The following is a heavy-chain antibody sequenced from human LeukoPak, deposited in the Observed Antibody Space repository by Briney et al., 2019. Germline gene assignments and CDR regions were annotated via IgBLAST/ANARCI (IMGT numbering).Heavy chain of an antibody. CDR2: IYYWGNT. CDR1: GRPNSIYH. CDR3: ARGLVMAVAGRGEFHY. D-gene: IGHD6-13*01. Sequence: PSETLSLTCIVSGRPNSIYHGMWIPHPPGKAVEGSGYIYYWGNTNHTPPLKSRVTISVDTSKKQFSLKLRSVSAADTPVYLCARGLVMAVAGRGEFHYWGEGALV. J-gene: IGHJ4*02. V-gene: IGHV4-59*08.